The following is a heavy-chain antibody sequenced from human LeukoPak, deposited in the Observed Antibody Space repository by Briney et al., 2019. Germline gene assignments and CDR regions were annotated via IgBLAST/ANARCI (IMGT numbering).Heavy chain of an antibody. D-gene: IGHD6-13*01. J-gene: IGHJ1*01. CDR3: AREHSRNFQH. CDR2: IYHSGST. Sequence: PSETLSLTCTVSGGSISSDGYYWSWIRQHPGKGLEWIGYIYHSGSTFYNPSLKSRLTISVDTSKNQFSLKLSSVTAADTAVYYCAREHSRNFQHWGQGTLVTVSS. V-gene: IGHV4-31*03. CDR1: GGSISSDGYY.